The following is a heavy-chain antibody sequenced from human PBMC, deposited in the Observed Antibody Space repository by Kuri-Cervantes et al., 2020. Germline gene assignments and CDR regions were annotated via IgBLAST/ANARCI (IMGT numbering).Heavy chain of an antibody. CDR3: VKDRYDGNNRFFDL. V-gene: IGHV3-30*02. CDR2: IRYDGSNK. J-gene: IGHJ2*01. D-gene: IGHD5-12*01. Sequence: GSLRLSCAASGFTFSSYGMHWVRQAPGKGLEWVAFIRYDGSNKYYADSVKGRFTLSRDNSKNTLYLQMNSLRAEDTGVYYCVKDRYDGNNRFFDLWGRGTLVTVSS. CDR1: GFTFSSYG.